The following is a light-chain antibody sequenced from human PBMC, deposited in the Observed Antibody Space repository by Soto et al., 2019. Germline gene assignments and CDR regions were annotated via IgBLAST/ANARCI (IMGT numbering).Light chain of an antibody. CDR3: QHYNSYSEA. CDR1: QTISSW. V-gene: IGKV1-5*03. CDR2: KAS. Sequence: DIQMTQSPSTLSGSVGDRVTITCRASQTISSWLAWYRQKPGKAPKLLIYKASTLKSGVPSRFSGSGSGTEFTLTISSLQPDDFGTYYCQHYNSYSEAFGQGTKVELK. J-gene: IGKJ1*01.